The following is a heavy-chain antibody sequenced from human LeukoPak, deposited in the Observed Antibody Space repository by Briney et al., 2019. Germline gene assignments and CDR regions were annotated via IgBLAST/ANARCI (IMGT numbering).Heavy chain of an antibody. CDR1: GGSIITNDYW. CDR2: IDHAGTT. CDR3: ARAIVGSRYYYYYMDV. J-gene: IGHJ6*03. D-gene: IGHD2-21*01. V-gene: IGHV4-39*01. Sequence: SETLSLTCVVSGGSIITNDYWWGWIRQPPGKGLEWIGTIDHAGTTLYNVSLKSRVTISVDTPNNQFSLKLSSVTAADTAVYYCARAIVGSRYYYYYMDVWGKGTTVTVS.